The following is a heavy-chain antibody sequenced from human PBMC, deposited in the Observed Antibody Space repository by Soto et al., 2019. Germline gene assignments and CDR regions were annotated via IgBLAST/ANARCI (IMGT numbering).Heavy chain of an antibody. CDR2: IYWDDDK. CDR3: AHRASYSSSPSDFDY. Sequence: QITLKESGPTLVKPTQTLTLTCTFSGFSLSTGGVGVGWIRQPPGNALEWLALIYWDDDKRYSPSLKSRLTITNDTSKNQVVLTMTNIDPVDTATYYCAHRASYSSSPSDFDYWGQGTLVTVSS. J-gene: IGHJ4*02. CDR1: GFSLSTGGVG. D-gene: IGHD6-6*01. V-gene: IGHV2-5*02.